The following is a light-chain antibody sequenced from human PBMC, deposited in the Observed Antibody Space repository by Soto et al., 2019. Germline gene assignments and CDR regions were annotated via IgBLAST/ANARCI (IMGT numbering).Light chain of an antibody. J-gene: IGLJ1*01. V-gene: IGLV2-14*03. CDR1: SSDIGGYNY. CDR3: CSYTNLYSYV. Sequence: QSALTQPASVSGSPGQSITISCTGTSSDIGGYNYVSWYQQHPGKAPKLMIYAVTNRPAGVSDRFSGSKSGNTASLTISGLQAEDEALYYCCSYTNLYSYVFGTGTKLTVL. CDR2: AVT.